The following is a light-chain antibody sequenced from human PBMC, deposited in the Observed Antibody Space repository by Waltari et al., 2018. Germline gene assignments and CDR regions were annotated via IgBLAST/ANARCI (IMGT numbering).Light chain of an antibody. CDR1: QDISNY. V-gene: IGKV1-33*01. Sequence: DIQMTQSPSSLSASVGDRVTITCQASQDISNYLNWYQQKSGKAPKLLIYDASNFETGVPSRFSGSGSGTDFTFTISSLQPEDIATYYCQQYDNLPLYTFGQGTKLEIK. CDR2: DAS. J-gene: IGKJ2*01. CDR3: QQYDNLPLYT.